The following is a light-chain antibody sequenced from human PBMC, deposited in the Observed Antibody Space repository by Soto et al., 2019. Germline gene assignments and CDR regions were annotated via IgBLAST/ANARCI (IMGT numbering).Light chain of an antibody. V-gene: IGKV1-5*03. Sequence: DIQMTQSPSMLSASVGDGVTITCRASQSISTWLAWYQQKPGKAPKLLIYEASTLQSGVPSRFSGSGSGTEFTLNISSLQPDDFATYYCQEYNSYSYTFGQGTKLEIK. CDR2: EAS. CDR1: QSISTW. J-gene: IGKJ2*01. CDR3: QEYNSYSYT.